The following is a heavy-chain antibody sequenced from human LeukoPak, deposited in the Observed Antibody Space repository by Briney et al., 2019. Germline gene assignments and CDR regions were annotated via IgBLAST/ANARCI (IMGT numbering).Heavy chain of an antibody. CDR1: GGSISSGGYY. CDR2: IYHSGST. D-gene: IGHD1-26*01. CDR3: ARGGNRWDYRYYFDF. J-gene: IGHJ4*02. Sequence: PSETLSLTCTVSGGSISSGGYYWSWIRQPPGKGLEWIGYIYHSGSTYYNPSLKSRVTISVDRSKNQFSLKLSSVTAADTAVYYCARGGNRWDYRYYFDFWGQGTLVTVSS. V-gene: IGHV4-30-2*01.